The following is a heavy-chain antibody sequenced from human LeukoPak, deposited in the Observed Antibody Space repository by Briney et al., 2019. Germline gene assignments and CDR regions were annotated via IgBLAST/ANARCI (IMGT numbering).Heavy chain of an antibody. V-gene: IGHV1-24*01. CDR1: GYTLTELS. J-gene: IGHJ4*02. CDR2: SDPEDGET. D-gene: IGHD3-22*01. Sequence: ASVKVSCKVSGYTLTELSMHWVRQAPGKGLEWMGGSDPEDGETIYAQKFQGRVTMTEDTSTDTAYMELSSLRSEDTAVYYCATLTKYYYDSSGYSCWGQGTLVTVSS. CDR3: ATLTKYYYDSSGYSC.